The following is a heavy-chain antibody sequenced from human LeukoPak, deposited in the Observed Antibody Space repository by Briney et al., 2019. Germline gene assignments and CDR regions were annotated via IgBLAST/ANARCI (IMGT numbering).Heavy chain of an antibody. V-gene: IGHV1-46*01. CDR2: ISPTSGSA. J-gene: IGHJ4*02. D-gene: IGHD6-6*01. CDR1: GYTFTNYY. Sequence: ASVKVSCKASGYTFTNYYMHWVRQAPGQGLEWMGIISPTSGSASHAQKFQGRVTMTRDTSTSTVYMELSSLRSEDTAVYYCLKEVAVGSSSAFDYWGQGTLVTVSS. CDR3: LKEVAVGSSSAFDY.